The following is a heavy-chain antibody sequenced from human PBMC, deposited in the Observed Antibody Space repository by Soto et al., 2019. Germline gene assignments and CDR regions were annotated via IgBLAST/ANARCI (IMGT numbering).Heavy chain of an antibody. J-gene: IGHJ1*01. CDR2: IKEDGSEI. D-gene: IGHD3-16*01. CDR1: VFNVMSYW. V-gene: IGHV3-7*01. CDR3: ARDIGFDYVN. Sequence: PGWSLRLSCAVSVFNVMSYWMSWVRQAPGKGLEWVASIKEDGSEIYYLHSVRGRFSISRDSAGNALHLTMNYLSAEDTGVYFCARDIGFDYVNWGQGTLVTVSS.